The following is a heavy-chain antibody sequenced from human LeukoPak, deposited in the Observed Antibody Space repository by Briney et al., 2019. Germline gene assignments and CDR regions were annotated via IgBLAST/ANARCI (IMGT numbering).Heavy chain of an antibody. J-gene: IGHJ3*02. CDR3: ARDRPARRTGDYAFDI. Sequence: GGPLRLSCAASGFTLSDYYKSWIRQAAGKGLEWVSYISSSTGYTNYADSVRGRFTISRDNTQNSLYLQINSLGAEDTAVYYCARDRPARRTGDYAFDIWGQGTMVTVSS. CDR2: ISSSTGYT. CDR1: GFTLSDYY. D-gene: IGHD1-1*01. V-gene: IGHV3-11*05.